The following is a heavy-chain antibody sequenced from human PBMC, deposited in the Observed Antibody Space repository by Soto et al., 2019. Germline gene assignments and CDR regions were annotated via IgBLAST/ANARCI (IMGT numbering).Heavy chain of an antibody. CDR3: ARVGTIGGYGISTSCSNWFDP. CDR2: IYYSGST. J-gene: IGHJ5*02. CDR1: GGSISSGDYY. V-gene: IGHV4-30-4*01. Sequence: QVQLQESGPGLVKPSQTLSLTCTVSGGSISSGDYYWSWIRQPPGKGLEWIGYIYYSGSTYYNPSLTSRVTIAVDTSKNQFSLKVSSVTAAGTAVYYCARVGTIGGYGISTSCSNWFDPGVQGTLV. D-gene: IGHD2-2*01.